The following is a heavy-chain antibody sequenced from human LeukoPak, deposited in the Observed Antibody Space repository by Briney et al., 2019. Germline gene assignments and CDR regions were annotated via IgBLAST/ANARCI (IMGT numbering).Heavy chain of an antibody. J-gene: IGHJ6*02. CDR1: GFTFSRYG. CDR3: VNPGWYYDSSGYSYYYGMDV. D-gene: IGHD3-22*01. Sequence: GGSLTLFCSASGFTFSRYGMHWVRQAPGKGLEYVSAIVSNGDSTYYADSVKGRFTISRDNAKNTLYLQMSSLRPDDTAVYYCVNPGWYYDSSGYSYYYGMDVWGQGTTVTVSS. V-gene: IGHV3-64D*09. CDR2: IVSNGDST.